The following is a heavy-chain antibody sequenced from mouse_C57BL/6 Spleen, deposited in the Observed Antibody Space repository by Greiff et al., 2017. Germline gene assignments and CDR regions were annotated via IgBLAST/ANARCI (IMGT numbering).Heavy chain of an antibody. CDR3: ARRGYDGFDY. CDR2: IYPGDGDT. D-gene: IGHD2-2*01. Sequence: VQLQQSGAELVKPGASVKISCKASGYAFSSYWMNWVKQRPGTGLEWIGQIYPGDGDTNYNGKFKGKATLTADKSSSTAYMQPSSLTSEDSAVYFCARRGYDGFDYWGQGTTLTVSS. CDR1: GYAFSSYW. V-gene: IGHV1-80*01. J-gene: IGHJ2*01.